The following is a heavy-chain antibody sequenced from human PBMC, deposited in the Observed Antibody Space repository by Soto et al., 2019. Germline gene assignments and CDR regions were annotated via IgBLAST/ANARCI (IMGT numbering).Heavy chain of an antibody. D-gene: IGHD3-22*01. CDR1: GGSVSSASDY. V-gene: IGHV4-61*01. Sequence: PSETLSLTCTVSGGSVSSASDYLSWIRQPPGKGLEWIGNIYYSGNTNYNPSLKSRVTISVDTSKNKFSLKLSSVTAADTAVYYCASYYDSSVYYRRLHFDYCGRGTMVTV. J-gene: IGHJ4*02. CDR2: IYYSGNT. CDR3: ASYYDSSVYYRRLHFDY.